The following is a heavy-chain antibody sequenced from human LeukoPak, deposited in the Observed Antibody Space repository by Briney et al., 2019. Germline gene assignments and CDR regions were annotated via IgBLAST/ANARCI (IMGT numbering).Heavy chain of an antibody. Sequence: PSETLSLTCTVSGASITSYYWGWIRQPPVKGLEWIGSITNSGSTNDNPSLKSRVTISLDTSKNQFSLKLSSVTAADTAVYYCARRFLGVEFDYWGQGTLVTVSS. V-gene: IGHV4-59*01. CDR2: ITNSGST. CDR3: ARRFLGVEFDY. CDR1: GASITSYY. D-gene: IGHD3-3*01. J-gene: IGHJ4*02.